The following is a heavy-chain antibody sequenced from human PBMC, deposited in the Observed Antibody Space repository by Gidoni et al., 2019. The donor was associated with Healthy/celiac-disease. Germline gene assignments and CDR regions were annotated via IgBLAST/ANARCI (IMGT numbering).Heavy chain of an antibody. D-gene: IGHD4-17*01. CDR2: IYYSGST. CDR1: GGSISSYY. J-gene: IGHJ3*02. V-gene: IGHV4-59*01. Sequence: QVQLQESGPGLVKPSETLSLTCTVSGGSISSYYWSWIRQPPGKGLEWIGYIYYSGSTNYNPSLKSRVTISVDTSKNQFSLKLSSVTAADTAVYYCAREGGDYPMGAFDIWGQGTMVTVSS. CDR3: AREGGDYPMGAFDI.